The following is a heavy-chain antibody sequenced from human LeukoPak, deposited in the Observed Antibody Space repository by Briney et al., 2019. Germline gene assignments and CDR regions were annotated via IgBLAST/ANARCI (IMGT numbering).Heavy chain of an antibody. D-gene: IGHD1-14*01. CDR2: IYSDGST. CDR3: AKCRTSCQGNGFDV. CDR1: GFTVRSNY. V-gene: IGHV3-53*01. J-gene: IGHJ3*01. Sequence: GGSLRLSCAASGFTVRSNYMSWVRQAPGKGLEWVSIIYSDGSTYYADSVKGRFTISRDNSKNTLYLQMNSLRAEDTAVYYCAKCRTSCQGNGFDVWGQGTVVTVSS.